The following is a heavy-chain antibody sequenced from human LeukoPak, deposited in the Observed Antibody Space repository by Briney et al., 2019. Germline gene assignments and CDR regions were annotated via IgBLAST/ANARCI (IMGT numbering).Heavy chain of an antibody. CDR3: ARDSNARGLDY. J-gene: IGHJ4*02. CDR2: IWYDGSNK. CDR1: GFTFSSYG. V-gene: IGHV3-33*01. D-gene: IGHD3-10*01. Sequence: PGRSLRLSCAASGFTFSSYGMHWVRQAPGKGLEWVAVIWYDGSNKYYADSVKGRFTISRDNSKNTLYLQMNSLRAEDTAVYYCARDSNARGLDYWGQGTLVTVSS.